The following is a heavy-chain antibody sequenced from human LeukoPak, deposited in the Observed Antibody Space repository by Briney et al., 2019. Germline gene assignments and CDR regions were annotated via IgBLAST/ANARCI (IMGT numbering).Heavy chain of an antibody. CDR2: IYTSGST. J-gene: IGHJ4*02. CDR1: GGSISSGSYY. V-gene: IGHV4-61*02. CDR3: ARDPQNSGSWAYYFDY. D-gene: IGHD1-26*01. Sequence: KPSETLSLTCTVSGGSISSGSYYWSWIRQPAGKGLEWIGRIYTSGSTNYNPSLKSRVTISVDTSKNQFSLKLSSVTAADTAVYYCARDPQNSGSWAYYFDYWGQGTLVTVSS.